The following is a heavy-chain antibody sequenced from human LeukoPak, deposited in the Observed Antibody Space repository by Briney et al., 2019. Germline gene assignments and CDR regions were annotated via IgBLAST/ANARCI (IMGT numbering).Heavy chain of an antibody. V-gene: IGHV3-7*01. J-gene: IGHJ4*02. CDR3: TRELDYGDYIGDFDY. Sequence: PGGSLRLSCAASGFTFSGHWMSWVRQAPGKGLEWVANINQGGSDKYYVDSVKGRFTISRDNANNLLYLQMNSLRGEDTAVYYCTRELDYGDYIGDFDYWGQGTLVTVSS. CDR2: INQGGSDK. CDR1: GFTFSGHW. D-gene: IGHD4-17*01.